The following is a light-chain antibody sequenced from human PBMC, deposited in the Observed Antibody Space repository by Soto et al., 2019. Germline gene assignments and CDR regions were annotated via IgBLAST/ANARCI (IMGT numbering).Light chain of an antibody. CDR1: TSDVGVYNY. V-gene: IGLV2-14*01. J-gene: IGLJ1*01. CDR2: EFT. CDR3: GSYTGSITYV. Sequence: QSALTQPAAVSGSLGQSSSISCTGTTSDVGVYNYVSCYHPHPGESPILMFYEFTNRPSRVTNPFSRSKSRNTASLPISGPKIEEEAEYNCGSYTGSITYVLGTGTKVNVL.